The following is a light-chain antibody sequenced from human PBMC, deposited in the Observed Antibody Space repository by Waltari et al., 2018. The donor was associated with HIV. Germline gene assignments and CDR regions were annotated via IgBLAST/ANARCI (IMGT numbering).Light chain of an antibody. J-gene: IGKJ2*01. CDR1: QSVRSN. V-gene: IGKV3-15*01. Sequence: EIVMTQSPATLSVSQGERATLSGRASQSVRSNLAWYQQKPGQAPRLVIYGASTRAAVIPDRFSGSGSGTEFTLTISSLQSEDFAVYYCQQYNNWPPYTFGQGTKLEI. CDR2: GAS. CDR3: QQYNNWPPYT.